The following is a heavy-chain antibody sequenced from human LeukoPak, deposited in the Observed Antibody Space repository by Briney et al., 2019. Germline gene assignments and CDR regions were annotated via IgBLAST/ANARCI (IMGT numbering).Heavy chain of an antibody. CDR3: ARGRGTVTRNGYYYGLDV. Sequence: ASVKVSCTASGYTFTSYGISWVRQAPGQGLEWMGWISAYNGNTNYAQKLQGRVTMTTDTSTSTAYMELRSLRSDDTAVYYCARGRGTVTRNGYYYGLDVWGQGTTVIVSS. CDR2: ISAYNGNT. J-gene: IGHJ6*02. CDR1: GYTFTSYG. V-gene: IGHV1-18*01. D-gene: IGHD4-17*01.